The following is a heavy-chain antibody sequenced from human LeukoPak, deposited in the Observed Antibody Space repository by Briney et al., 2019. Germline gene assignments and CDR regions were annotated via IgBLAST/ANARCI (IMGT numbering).Heavy chain of an antibody. D-gene: IGHD1-7*01. Sequence: PGRSLRLSCAASGFTFSSYGMHWVRQAPGKGLEWVAVIWYDGSNKYYADSVKGRFTISRDNSKNTLYLQMGSLRAEDMAVYYCASGGSITGTYYYYGMDVWGQGTTVTVSS. CDR2: IWYDGSNK. CDR1: GFTFSSYG. V-gene: IGHV3-33*01. CDR3: ASGGSITGTYYYYGMDV. J-gene: IGHJ6*02.